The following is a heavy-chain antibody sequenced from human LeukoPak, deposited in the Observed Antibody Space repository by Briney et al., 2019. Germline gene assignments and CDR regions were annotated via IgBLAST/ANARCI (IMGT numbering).Heavy chain of an antibody. CDR3: ARSSTTDANHYYYYYMDV. V-gene: IGHV4-59*08. CDR2: IYYSGST. Sequence: PSETLSLTCTVSGGSISSYYWSWIRQPPGKGLEWIGYIYYSGSTNYNPSLKSRVTISVDTSKNQFSLKLSSVTAADTAVYYCARSSTTDANHYYYYYMDVWGKGTTVTVSS. J-gene: IGHJ6*03. D-gene: IGHD2-2*01. CDR1: GGSISSYY.